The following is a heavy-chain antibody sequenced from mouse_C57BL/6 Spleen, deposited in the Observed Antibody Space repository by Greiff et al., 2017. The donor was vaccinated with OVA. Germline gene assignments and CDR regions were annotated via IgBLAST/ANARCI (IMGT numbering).Heavy chain of an antibody. CDR1: GYSITSGYY. V-gene: IGHV3-6*01. Sequence: VQLQQSGPGLVKPSQSLSLTCSVTGYSITSGYYWNWIRQFPGNKLEWMGYISYDGSNNYNPSLKNRISITRDTSKNQFFLKLNSVTTEDTATYYCATKGPYFAYWGQGTTLTVSS. CDR3: ATKGPYFAY. CDR2: ISYDGSN. J-gene: IGHJ2*01.